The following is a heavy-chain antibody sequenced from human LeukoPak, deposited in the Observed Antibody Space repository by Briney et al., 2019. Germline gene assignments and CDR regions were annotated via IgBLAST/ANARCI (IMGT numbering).Heavy chain of an antibody. Sequence: GGSLRLSCAASGFTFSSYAMSWVRQAPGKGLEWVSSINGSGDATKYADSVMGRFTISRDNSKNTVSLQMNSLRAEDTAVYYCAKSDCASDGCKLLNYWGQGTLVTASS. J-gene: IGHJ4*02. CDR2: INGSGDAT. V-gene: IGHV3-23*01. CDR3: AKSDCASDGCKLLNY. D-gene: IGHD2-21*01. CDR1: GFTFSSYA.